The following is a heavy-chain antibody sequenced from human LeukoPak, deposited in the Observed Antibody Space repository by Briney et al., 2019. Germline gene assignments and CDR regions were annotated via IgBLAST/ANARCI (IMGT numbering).Heavy chain of an antibody. CDR3: AREPDSYFTVTNWFDP. CDR2: IKQDGSEK. D-gene: IGHD4-17*01. Sequence: GGSLRLSCAASGFTFSSYWMSWVRQAPGKGLEWVANIKQDGSEKYYVDSVKGRFTISRDNAKNSLYLQMNSLRAEDTAVYYCAREPDSYFTVTNWFDPWGQGTLVTVSS. J-gene: IGHJ5*02. CDR1: GFTFSSYW. V-gene: IGHV3-7*01.